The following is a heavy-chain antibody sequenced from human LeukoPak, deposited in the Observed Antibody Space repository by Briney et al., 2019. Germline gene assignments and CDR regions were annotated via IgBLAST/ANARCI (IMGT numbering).Heavy chain of an antibody. CDR1: GGTFSSYA. D-gene: IGHD4-11*01. CDR3: AALTTGAGDAFDI. Sequence: GSSVKGSCKASGGTFSSYAISWVRQAPGQGLEWMGRIIPIFGIANYAQKFQGRVTITADKSTSTAYMELSSLRSEDTAVYYCAALTTGAGDAFDIWGQGTMVTVSS. CDR2: IIPIFGIA. V-gene: IGHV1-69*04. J-gene: IGHJ3*02.